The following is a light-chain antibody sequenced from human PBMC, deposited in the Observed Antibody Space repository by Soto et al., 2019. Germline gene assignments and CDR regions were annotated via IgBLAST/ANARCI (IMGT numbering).Light chain of an antibody. V-gene: IGLV4-60*02. CDR1: SGHSSYI. CDR2: LEGSGSY. CDR3: ETWDSNTWV. J-gene: IGLJ3*02. Sequence: QSVLTQSSSASASLGSSVKLTCTLSSGHSSYIIAWHQQQPGKAPRYLMKLEGSGSYNKGSRVPDRFSGSSSGADRYLTISNLQFEDEADYYCETWDSNTWVFGGGTQLTVL.